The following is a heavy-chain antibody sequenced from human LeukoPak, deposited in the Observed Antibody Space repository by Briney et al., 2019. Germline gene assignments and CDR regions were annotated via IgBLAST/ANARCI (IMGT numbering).Heavy chain of an antibody. CDR1: GGSFSGYY. V-gene: IGHV4-34*01. CDR3: ARLRGYNYWWFDP. D-gene: IGHD5-24*01. Sequence: SETLSLTCAVYGGSFSGYYWSWIRQPPGKGLEWIGEINHSGSTNYNPSLKSRVTISVDTSKNQFSLKLSSVTAADTAVYYCARLRGYNYWWFDPWGQGTLVTVSS. J-gene: IGHJ5*02. CDR2: INHSGST.